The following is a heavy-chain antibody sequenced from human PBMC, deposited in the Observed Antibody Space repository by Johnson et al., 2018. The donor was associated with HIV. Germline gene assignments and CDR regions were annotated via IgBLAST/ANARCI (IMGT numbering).Heavy chain of an antibody. V-gene: IGHV3-30*04. CDR3: VRDDYSFHF. D-gene: IGHD4/OR15-4a*01. CDR2: ISYDGSNK. J-gene: IGHJ3*01. CDR1: GFTFSSYA. Sequence: QVQVVESGGGVVQPGRSLRLSCAASGFTFSSYAMYWVRQVPGKGLEWVAVISYDGSNKYYADSVEGRFPISRDNSKNTLYLEMNGLRADDTAVYYCVRDDYSFHFWGQGTMVTVSS.